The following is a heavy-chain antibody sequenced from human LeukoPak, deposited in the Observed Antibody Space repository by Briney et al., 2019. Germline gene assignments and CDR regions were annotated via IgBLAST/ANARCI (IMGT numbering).Heavy chain of an antibody. J-gene: IGHJ3*02. CDR2: ISGSGGST. CDR1: GFTFSSYG. D-gene: IGHD5-18*01. V-gene: IGHV3-23*01. Sequence: GGSLRLSCAASGFTFSSYGMSWVRQAPGKGLEWVSAISGSGGSTYYADSVKGHFTISRDNPKNTLYLHMSSLRAEGTAVYYCAKRVGAWIQLWSPHDAFDIWGQGTLVTVSS. CDR3: AKRVGAWIQLWSPHDAFDI.